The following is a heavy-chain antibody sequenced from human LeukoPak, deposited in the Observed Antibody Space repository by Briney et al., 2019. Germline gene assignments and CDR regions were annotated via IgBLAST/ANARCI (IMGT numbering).Heavy chain of an antibody. D-gene: IGHD1-26*01. J-gene: IGHJ3*02. CDR3: ARVGCGSKNKCAFDI. CDR1: GYTFTGYY. Sequence: GASVKVSCKASGYTFTGYYMHWVRQAPGQGLEWMGWINPNSGGTNYAQKVQGRVTMTRDTSISTAYMELSRLRSDDTAVYYCARVGCGSKNKCAFDIWGQGTMVTVSS. CDR2: INPNSGGT. V-gene: IGHV1-2*02.